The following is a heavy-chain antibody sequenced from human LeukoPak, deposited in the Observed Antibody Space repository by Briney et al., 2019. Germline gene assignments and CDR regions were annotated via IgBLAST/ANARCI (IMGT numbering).Heavy chain of an antibody. CDR2: INPGGGST. Sequence: ASVKVSCKASGYAFTDYYMHWVRQAPGQGLEWMGIINPGGGSTSYAQKFQGRVTMTRDTSTSTVYMELSSLRSEDTAVYYCAREFDSTSGFDPWGQGTLVTVSS. CDR3: AREFDSTSGFDP. CDR1: GYAFTDYY. D-gene: IGHD6-13*01. V-gene: IGHV1-46*01. J-gene: IGHJ5*02.